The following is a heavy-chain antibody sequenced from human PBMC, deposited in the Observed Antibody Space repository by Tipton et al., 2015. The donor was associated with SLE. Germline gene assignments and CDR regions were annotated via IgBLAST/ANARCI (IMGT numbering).Heavy chain of an antibody. D-gene: IGHD2-2*01. J-gene: IGHJ6*03. CDR2: IYHSGST. CDR3: AREVEYQLLLPYMDV. V-gene: IGHV4-38-2*02. Sequence: TLSLTCTVSGYSISSGYYWGWIRQPPGKGLEWIGSIYHSGSTYYNPSLKSRVTISVDTPKNQFSLTRSSATAADTAVYYCAREVEYQLLLPYMDVWGKETTVTVSS. CDR1: GYSISSGYY.